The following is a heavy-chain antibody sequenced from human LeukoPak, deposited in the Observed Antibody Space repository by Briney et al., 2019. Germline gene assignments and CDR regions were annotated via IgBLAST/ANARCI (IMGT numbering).Heavy chain of an antibody. CDR1: GGTFSSYA. V-gene: IGHV1-69*04. CDR3: ARRGYCSSTSCCEEDYYGMDV. D-gene: IGHD2-2*01. CDR2: IIPILVIA. J-gene: IGHJ6*02. Sequence: SVKVSCKASGGTFSSYAISWVRQAPGQGLEWMGRIIPILVIANYAQKFQGRVTITADKCTSTAYMELSSLRSEDTAVYYCARRGYCSSTSCCEEDYYGMDVWGQGTTVTVSS.